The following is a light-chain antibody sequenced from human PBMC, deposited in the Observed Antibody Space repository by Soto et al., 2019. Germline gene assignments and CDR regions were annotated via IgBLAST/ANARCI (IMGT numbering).Light chain of an antibody. CDR3: QQYNSRPFT. CDR2: GAS. Sequence: EIVMTQSPATLSVSPGERATLSCRASQSVSSNFAWYQQKPGQAPRLLIYGASTRATGIPARFSGSGSGTEFTITISSMQSEDFAVYYCQQYNSRPFTFGPGTKVDIK. J-gene: IGKJ3*01. V-gene: IGKV3D-15*01. CDR1: QSVSSN.